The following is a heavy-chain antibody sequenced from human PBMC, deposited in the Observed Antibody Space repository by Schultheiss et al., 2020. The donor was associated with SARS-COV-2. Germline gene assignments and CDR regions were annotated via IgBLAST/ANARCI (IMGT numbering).Heavy chain of an antibody. J-gene: IGHJ4*02. Sequence: SETLSLTCTVSVDYFSIYYWSWIRRPPGKGLEWIGYIYDSGKSNYSPSLKSRVTISVDTSKKQFSLKLTSVTAADTAVYYCAAHDFGDYAFDYWGQGTLVTVSS. CDR3: AAHDFGDYAFDY. V-gene: IGHV4-59*01. D-gene: IGHD4-17*01. CDR1: VDYFSIYY. CDR2: IYDSGKS.